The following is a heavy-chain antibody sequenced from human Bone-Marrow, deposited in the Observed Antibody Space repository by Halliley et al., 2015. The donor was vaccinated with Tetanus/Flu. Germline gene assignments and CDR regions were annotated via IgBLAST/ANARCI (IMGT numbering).Heavy chain of an antibody. CDR2: IYQRGNP. V-gene: IGHV4-30-2*01. CDR3: ARGSSSGWFFDY. D-gene: IGHD6-19*01. Sequence: RGWIGSIYQRGNPSYPPPLRGRAPISVDRSKNQFSLKVTSGTAADTAVYFCARGSSSGWFFDYWGQGTLVTVSS. J-gene: IGHJ4*02.